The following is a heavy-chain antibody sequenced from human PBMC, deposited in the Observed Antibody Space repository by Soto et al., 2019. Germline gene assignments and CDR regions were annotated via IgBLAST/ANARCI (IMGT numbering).Heavy chain of an antibody. Sequence: QVQLQESGPGLVKPSGTLSLTCAVSGDSITSDKWWSWIRQPPGKGLQWIGEIYHSGSAKYNPSLKSRVIISVDKSKIQCSLKLSSVTAADTAVYYCARGETQQQRDYWGQGTLVTVSS. V-gene: IGHV4-4*02. CDR3: ARGETQQQRDY. CDR1: GDSITSDKW. D-gene: IGHD6-13*01. J-gene: IGHJ4*02. CDR2: IYHSGSA.